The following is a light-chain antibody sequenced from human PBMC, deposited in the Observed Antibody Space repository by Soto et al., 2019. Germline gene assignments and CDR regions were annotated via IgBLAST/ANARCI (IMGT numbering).Light chain of an antibody. V-gene: IGLV3-21*04. Sequence: SYELTQPPSVSLAPGKTARITCGGNNIGDKSVHWYQQKPGQAPVLVIYYDSDRPSGIPERFSGSNSGNTATLTISRVEAGDEADYYCQVWDTDSDHPVFGGGTKLTVL. CDR2: YDS. J-gene: IGLJ2*01. CDR3: QVWDTDSDHPV. CDR1: NIGDKS.